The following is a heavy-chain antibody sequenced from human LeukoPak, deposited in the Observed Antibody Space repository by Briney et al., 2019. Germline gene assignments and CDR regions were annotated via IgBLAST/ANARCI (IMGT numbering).Heavy chain of an antibody. CDR3: ARKSVYYDILTGRGGAFDI. Sequence: SETLSLTCTVSGGSISSGGYYWSWIRQPPGKGLEWIGYIYHSGSTYYNPSLKSRVTISVDRSKNQFSLKLSSVTAADTAVYYCARKSVYYDILTGRGGAFDIWGQGTMVTVSS. V-gene: IGHV4-30-2*01. D-gene: IGHD3-9*01. J-gene: IGHJ3*02. CDR1: GGSISSGGYY. CDR2: IYHSGST.